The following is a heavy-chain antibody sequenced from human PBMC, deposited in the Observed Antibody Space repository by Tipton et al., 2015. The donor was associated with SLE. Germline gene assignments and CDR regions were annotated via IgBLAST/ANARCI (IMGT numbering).Heavy chain of an antibody. J-gene: IGHJ3*02. CDR1: GGSFSGYY. V-gene: IGHV4-34*01. CDR2: INHSGSF. D-gene: IGHD6-13*01. Sequence: TLSLTCAVYGGSFSGYYWSWIRQPPGKGLEWIGEINHSGSFTYNPSLQSRVSISVDTSKNQFSLKLSSVTAADTAVYYCARMSSGWSVGAFDIWGQGRMVTVSS. CDR3: ARMSSGWSVGAFDI.